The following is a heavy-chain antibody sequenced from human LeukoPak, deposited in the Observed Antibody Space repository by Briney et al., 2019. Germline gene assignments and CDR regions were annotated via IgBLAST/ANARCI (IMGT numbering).Heavy chain of an antibody. J-gene: IGHJ4*02. CDR2: IYYSGST. V-gene: IGHV4-39*07. CDR3: ARVLVSGYFDY. Sequence: PSETLSLTCTVSGGSISSSSYYWGWIRQPPGEGLEWIGSIYYSGSTYYNPSLKSRVTISVDTSKNQFSLKLSSVTAADTAVYYCARVLVSGYFDYWGQGTLVTVSS. CDR1: GGSISSSSYY. D-gene: IGHD4/OR15-4a*01.